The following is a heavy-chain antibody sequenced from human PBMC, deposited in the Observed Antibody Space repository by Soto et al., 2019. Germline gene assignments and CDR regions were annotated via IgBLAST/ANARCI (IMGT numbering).Heavy chain of an antibody. CDR3: ARERGGYGLFDA. CDR1: GGSISNAAYS. CDR2: IYPSGMP. V-gene: IGHV4-30-2*01. J-gene: IGHJ4*02. Sequence: SETLSLTCTVSGGSISNAAYSWSWIRQPPGKGLEWIGYIYPSGMPFYNPSLRSRVTISIDRSNDQFSLNLKSVTAADTAVYYCARERGGYGLFDAWGQGTLVTVSS. D-gene: IGHD5-18*01.